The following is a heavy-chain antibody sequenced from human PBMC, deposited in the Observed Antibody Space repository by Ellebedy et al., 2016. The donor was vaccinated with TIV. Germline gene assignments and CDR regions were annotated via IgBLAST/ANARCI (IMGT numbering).Heavy chain of an antibody. CDR2: MFYSGNT. Sequence: SETLPLTCTVSGGSISSYYWSWIRQPPGKGLEWIGYMFYSGNTNYNPSLKSRVTISVDTSKSQFSLKLSSVTAADTAVYYFARETRGYSYGPEIWGQGTLVTVSS. J-gene: IGHJ4*02. CDR1: GGSISSYY. D-gene: IGHD5-18*01. CDR3: ARETRGYSYGPEI. V-gene: IGHV4-59*01.